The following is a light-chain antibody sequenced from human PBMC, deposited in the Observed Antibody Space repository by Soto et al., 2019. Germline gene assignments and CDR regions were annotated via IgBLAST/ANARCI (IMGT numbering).Light chain of an antibody. CDR1: QSVLSSSNNRNY. V-gene: IGKV4-1*01. Sequence: DIVMTQSPDSLAVSLGERATINCKSSQSVLSSSNNRNYLAWFQLKPGQPPKLLIYWASTRESGVPDRFSGSGSGTDFTLTISSLQAEDMAVYYCQQYYSTCWTFGQGTKVDI. J-gene: IGKJ1*01. CDR3: QQYYSTCWT. CDR2: WAS.